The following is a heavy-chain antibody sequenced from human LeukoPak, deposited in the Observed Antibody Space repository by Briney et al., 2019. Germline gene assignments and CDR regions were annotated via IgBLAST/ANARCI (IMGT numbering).Heavy chain of an antibody. Sequence: GGSLRLSCAASGFTFSSYSMNWVRQAPGKGLEWVSYISSSSSTIYYADSVKGRFTISRDNAKNSLYLQMNSLRAEDTAVYYCARPDSIGYYQGAYDIWGQGTMVTVSS. V-gene: IGHV3-48*04. CDR1: GFTFSSYS. D-gene: IGHD2/OR15-2a*01. CDR2: ISSSSSTI. J-gene: IGHJ3*02. CDR3: ARPDSIGYYQGAYDI.